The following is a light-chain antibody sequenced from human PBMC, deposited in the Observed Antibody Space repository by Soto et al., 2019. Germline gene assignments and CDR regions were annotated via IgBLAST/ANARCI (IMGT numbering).Light chain of an antibody. CDR3: QKYNSAPLT. CDR2: SAS. Sequence: DIQMTQSPSSLSASVGDRVTITCRATQGIGNSLAWYQQKPGKVPSLLVYSASTLQSGVAPRFSGSGSGTDFTLTISSLQPEDVATYYCQKYNSAPLTFGGGTTVEIK. J-gene: IGKJ4*01. V-gene: IGKV1-27*01. CDR1: QGIGNS.